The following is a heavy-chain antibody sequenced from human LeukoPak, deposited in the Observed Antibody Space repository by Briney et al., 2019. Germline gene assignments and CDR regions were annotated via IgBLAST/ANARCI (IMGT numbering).Heavy chain of an antibody. Sequence: GSLTLSCAASGFTFSSYWMSWVRQAPGKGLEWIGSIYYSGSTYYNPSLKSRVTISVDTSKNQFSLKLSSVTAADTAVYYCARTDYDFWSGDDNWFDPWGQGTLVTVSS. CDR3: ARTDYDFWSGDDNWFDP. CDR2: IYYSGST. V-gene: IGHV4-39*07. CDR1: GFTFSSYW. D-gene: IGHD3-3*01. J-gene: IGHJ5*02.